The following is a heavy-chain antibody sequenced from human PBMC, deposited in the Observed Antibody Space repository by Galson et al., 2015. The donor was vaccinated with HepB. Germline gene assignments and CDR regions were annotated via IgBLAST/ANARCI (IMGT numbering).Heavy chain of an antibody. Sequence: SLRLSCAASGFTFSSYGMHWVRQAPGKGLEWVAFIRYDGSNKYYADSVKGRFTISRDNSKNTLYLQMNSLRAEDTAVYYCAKDLLGYSSGWYYFDYWGQGTLVTVSS. CDR2: IRYDGSNK. J-gene: IGHJ4*02. CDR3: AKDLLGYSSGWYYFDY. D-gene: IGHD6-19*01. V-gene: IGHV3-30*02. CDR1: GFTFSSYG.